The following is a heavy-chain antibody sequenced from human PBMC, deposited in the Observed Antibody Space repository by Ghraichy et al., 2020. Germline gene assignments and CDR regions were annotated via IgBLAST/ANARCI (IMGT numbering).Heavy chain of an antibody. CDR2: IYYSGST. V-gene: IGHV4-59*01. J-gene: IGHJ4*02. CDR3: ARVWYEEYYFDY. Sequence: SETLSLTCTVSGGSISSYYWSWIRQPPGKGLEWIGYIYYSGSTNYNPSLKSRVTISVDTSKNQFSLKLSSVTAADTAVYYCARVWYEEYYFDYWGQGTLVTVSS. D-gene: IGHD6-13*01. CDR1: GGSISSYY.